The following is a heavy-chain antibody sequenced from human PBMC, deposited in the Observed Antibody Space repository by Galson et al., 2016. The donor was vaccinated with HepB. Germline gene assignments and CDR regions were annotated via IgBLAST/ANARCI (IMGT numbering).Heavy chain of an antibody. CDR2: IYSSGST. CDR1: GGSFSSSSNY. V-gene: IGHV4-39*02. CDR3: AREVSDDDAFDI. Sequence: ETLSLTCSVSGGSFSSSSNYWGWIRQPPGKGLEWIGSIYSSGSTYYNPSLKSRVTISVDTSKNQFSLKLTSVTAADTAVYFCAREVSDDDAFDIWGQGTMVTVSS. J-gene: IGHJ3*02. D-gene: IGHD1-1*01.